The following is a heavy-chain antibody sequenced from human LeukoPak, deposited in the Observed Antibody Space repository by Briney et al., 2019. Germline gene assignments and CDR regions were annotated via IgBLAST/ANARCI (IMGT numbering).Heavy chain of an antibody. J-gene: IGHJ4*02. CDR1: GFTFSDYY. CDR2: ISGSGGST. CDR3: AKDLFQSSIAARCFDY. V-gene: IGHV3-23*01. Sequence: PGGSLRLSCAASGFTFSDYYMSWIRQAPGKGLEWVSAISGSGGSTYYADSVKGRFTISRDNSKNTLYLQMNSLRAEDTAVYYCAKDLFQSSIAARCFDYWGQGTLVTVSS. D-gene: IGHD6-6*01.